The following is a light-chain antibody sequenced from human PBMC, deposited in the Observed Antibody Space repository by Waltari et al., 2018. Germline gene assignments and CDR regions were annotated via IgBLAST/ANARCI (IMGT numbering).Light chain of an antibody. CDR2: EDS. Sequence: QSVLTHPPSVSAAPGQRVTIPCSGGSSHIGNNYVSWYRQFPGTAPKPLIYEDSERPSGIPGRFSGSKSGTSATLDITGLQAGDEADYYCGTWDSSLSGAVFGGGTHLTVL. CDR1: SSHIGNNY. J-gene: IGLJ7*01. CDR3: GTWDSSLSGAV. V-gene: IGLV1-51*02.